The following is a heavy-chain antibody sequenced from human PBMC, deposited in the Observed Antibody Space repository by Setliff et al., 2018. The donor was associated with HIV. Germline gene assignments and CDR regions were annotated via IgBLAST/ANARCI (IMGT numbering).Heavy chain of an antibody. J-gene: IGHJ1*01. CDR2: ISSSSIYI. CDR1: GFTFNNFA. V-gene: IGHV3-21*04. CDR3: ATQVNYDSSGYGYFQH. Sequence: PGGSLRLSCEGSGFTFNNFAMHWVRQAPGKGLEWVSSISSSSIYIFYADSVKGRFTISRDNSKNLLYLQMNSLRAEDTAVYYCATQVNYDSSGYGYFQHWGQGTLVTVSS. D-gene: IGHD3-22*01.